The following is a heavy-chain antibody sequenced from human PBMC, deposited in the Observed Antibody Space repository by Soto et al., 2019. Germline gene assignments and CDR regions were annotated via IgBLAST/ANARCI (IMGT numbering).Heavy chain of an antibody. J-gene: IGHJ3*01. V-gene: IGHV1-69*02. CDR1: GGTFSSYT. CDR2: IIATLGRA. Sequence: QVQLVQSGAEVKKPGSSVNFSCKASGGTFSSYTISWVRQPPGQGLEWMGRIIATLGRANYAQKFQGRGTITADKSTSTACMERRSLRSDDTAVYYCESMSYRCGLTIDPVLSWGHGSMVTVS. CDR3: ESMSYRCGLTIDPVLS. D-gene: IGHD6-19*01.